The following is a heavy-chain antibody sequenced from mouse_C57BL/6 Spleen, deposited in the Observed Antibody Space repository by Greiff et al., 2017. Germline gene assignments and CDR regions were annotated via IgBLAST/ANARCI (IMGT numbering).Heavy chain of an antibody. Sequence: EVQLQQSGAELVRPGASVKLSCTASGFNIKDYYMHWVKQRPEQGLEWIGRIDPEDGDTEYAPKFQGKATMTADTSSNTAYLQLSSLTSEDTAVYYCTTWAAQATWFAYWGQGTLVTVSA. CDR1: GFNIKDYY. D-gene: IGHD3-2*02. CDR3: TTWAAQATWFAY. J-gene: IGHJ3*01. V-gene: IGHV14-1*01. CDR2: IDPEDGDT.